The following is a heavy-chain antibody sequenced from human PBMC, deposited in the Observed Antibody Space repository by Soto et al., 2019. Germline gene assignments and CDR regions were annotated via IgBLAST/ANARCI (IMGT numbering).Heavy chain of an antibody. V-gene: IGHV4-30-2*01. CDR3: ARSQTTVTSYDY. CDR2: IYHSGST. CDR1: YGSISGLGYS. Sequence: SQTLRLSSAVAYGSISGLGYSLSCIRQPPGKGLEWIGYIYHSGSTYYNPSLKSRVTISVDRSKNQFSLKLSSVTAADTAVYYCARSQTTVTSYDYWGQGTLVTVSS. J-gene: IGHJ4*02. D-gene: IGHD4-17*01.